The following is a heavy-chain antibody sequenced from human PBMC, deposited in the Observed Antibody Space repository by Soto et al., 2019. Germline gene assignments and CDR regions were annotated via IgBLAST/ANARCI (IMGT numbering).Heavy chain of an antibody. V-gene: IGHV5-10-1*01. Sequence: PGESLNSCKGSGYSFTSYWISWVRQMPGKGLEWMGRIDPSDSYTNYSPSFQGHVTISADKSISTAYLQWSSLKASDTAMYYCARHSEDTAMVAPSEFDYWGQGPLVTVSS. CDR1: GYSFTSYW. CDR3: ARHSEDTAMVAPSEFDY. J-gene: IGHJ4*02. D-gene: IGHD5-18*01. CDR2: IDPSDSYT.